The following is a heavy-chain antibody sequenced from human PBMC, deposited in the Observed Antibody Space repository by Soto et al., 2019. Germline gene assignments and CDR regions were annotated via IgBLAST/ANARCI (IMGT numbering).Heavy chain of an antibody. CDR2: IWYDGSNK. J-gene: IGHJ6*02. Sequence: GGSVRLSCAASGFTFSSYGMHWVRQAPGKGLEWVAVIWYDGSNKYYADSVKGRFTISRDNSKNTLYLQMNSLRAEDTAVYYCHSSSDYYYGMDVWGQGTTVTVSS. CDR3: HSSSDYYYGMDV. CDR1: GFTFSSYG. V-gene: IGHV3-33*01. D-gene: IGHD6-6*01.